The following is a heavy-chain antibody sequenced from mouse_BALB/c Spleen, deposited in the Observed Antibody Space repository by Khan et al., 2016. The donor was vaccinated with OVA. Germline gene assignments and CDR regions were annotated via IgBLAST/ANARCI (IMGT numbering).Heavy chain of an antibody. CDR1: GFSLTNYG. D-gene: IGHD2-4*01. Sequence: QVQLQQSGPGLVQPSQSLSITCTVSGFSLTNYGVHWVRQSPGKGLEWLGVIWSGGTTDYNAVFISRLSISKDNSRSQVFFKMNSLQTDDTAIYYSVMRSNMTTTGFWFAYWGQGTLVTVSA. V-gene: IGHV2-2*01. CDR3: VMRSNMTTTGFWFAY. CDR2: IWSGGTT. J-gene: IGHJ3*01.